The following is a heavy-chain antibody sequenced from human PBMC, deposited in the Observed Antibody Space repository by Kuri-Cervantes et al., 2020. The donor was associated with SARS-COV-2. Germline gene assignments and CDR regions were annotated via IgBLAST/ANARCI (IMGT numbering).Heavy chain of an antibody. Sequence: GGSLRLSCAASGFTFGSYDMHWVRQATGKGLEWVSAIGTAGDTYYPGSVKGRFTISRENAKNSLYLQMNSLRAGDTAVYYCAKDRSGGTMITFGGVIARLWGQGTLVTVSS. CDR1: GFTFGSYD. V-gene: IGHV3-13*01. CDR2: IGTAGDT. CDR3: AKDRSGGTMITFGGVIARL. D-gene: IGHD3-16*02. J-gene: IGHJ4*02.